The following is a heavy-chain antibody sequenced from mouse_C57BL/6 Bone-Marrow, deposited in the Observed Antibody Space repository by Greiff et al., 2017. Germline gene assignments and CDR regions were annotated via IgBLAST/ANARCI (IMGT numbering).Heavy chain of an antibody. CDR2: ISSGGSYT. CDR1: GFTFSSYG. J-gene: IGHJ4*01. Sequence: EVQGVESGGDLVKPGGSLKLSCAASGFTFSSYGMSWVRQTPDKRLEWVANISSGGSYTYYPDSVKGRFTISRDNAKNTLYLQMSSLKSEDTAMYYCARHGNYVPYYAMDYWGQGTSVTVSS. CDR3: ARHGNYVPYYAMDY. D-gene: IGHD1-1*01. V-gene: IGHV5-6*01.